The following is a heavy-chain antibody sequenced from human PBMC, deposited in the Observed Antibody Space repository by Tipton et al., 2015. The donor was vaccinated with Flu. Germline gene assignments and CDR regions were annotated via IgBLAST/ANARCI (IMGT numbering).Heavy chain of an antibody. D-gene: IGHD3-3*01. Sequence: TLSLTCTVSGGSVSSGSYYWSWIRQPPGKGLEWIGRIYTSGSTNYNPSLKSRVTMSVDTSKNQFSLKLSSVTAADTAVYYCARDGYDFWSGFGYFDYWGQGTLVTVSS. CDR3: ARDGYDFWSGFGYFDY. CDR1: GGSVSSGSYY. J-gene: IGHJ4*02. CDR2: IYTSGST. V-gene: IGHV4-61*02.